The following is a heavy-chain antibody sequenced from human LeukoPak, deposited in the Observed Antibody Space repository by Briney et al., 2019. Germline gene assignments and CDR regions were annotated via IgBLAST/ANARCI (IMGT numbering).Heavy chain of an antibody. D-gene: IGHD6-19*01. J-gene: IGHJ4*02. CDR2: IFHSGST. CDR1: GYSISSGDY. CDR3: ARDRGVAVAGPPGY. Sequence: AGTLSLTCAVSGYSISSGDYWGWIRQPPGKGLEWVGSIFHSGSTYYNPSLKSRFTISVDTSKNQFSLKLSSVTAAHTAVYYCARDRGVAVAGPPGYWGQGTLVPVSS. V-gene: IGHV4-38-2*02.